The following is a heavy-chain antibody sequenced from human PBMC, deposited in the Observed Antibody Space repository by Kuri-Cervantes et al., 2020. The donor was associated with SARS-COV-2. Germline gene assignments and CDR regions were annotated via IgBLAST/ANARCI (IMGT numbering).Heavy chain of an antibody. CDR3: ASQTEIYGSGSYYFDY. Sequence: SVKVSCKASVGTFSSYAISWVRQAPGQGLEWMGRIIPILGIANYAQKFQGRVTITADKSTSTAYMELSSLRSEDTAVYYCASQTEIYGSGSYYFDYWGQGTLVTVSS. CDR2: IIPILGIA. CDR1: VGTFSSYA. J-gene: IGHJ4*02. V-gene: IGHV1-69*04. D-gene: IGHD3-10*01.